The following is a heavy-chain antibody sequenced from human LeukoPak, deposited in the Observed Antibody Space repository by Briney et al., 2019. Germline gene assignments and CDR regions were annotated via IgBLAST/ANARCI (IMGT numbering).Heavy chain of an antibody. D-gene: IGHD3-10*01. CDR3: ARDRGREPYYYMDV. CDR2: INPNSGGT. J-gene: IGHJ6*03. Sequence: ASVKVSCKASGYTFTGYYMHWVRQAPGQGLEWMGWINPNSGGTNYAQKFQGRVTMTRDTSISTAYMELSRLRSDDTAVYYCARDRGREPYYYMDVWGKGTTVTVSS. CDR1: GYTFTGYY. V-gene: IGHV1-2*02.